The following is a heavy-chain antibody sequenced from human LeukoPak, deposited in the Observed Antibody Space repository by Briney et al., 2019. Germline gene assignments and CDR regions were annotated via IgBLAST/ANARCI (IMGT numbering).Heavy chain of an antibody. V-gene: IGHV3-11*01. CDR3: AKGISSSWYDY. D-gene: IGHD6-13*01. CDR2: ISSSGRTT. Sequence: GGSLRLSCAASGFTLSDYYMSWIRQAPGKGLEWISYISSSGRTTYYADSVKGRFTISRDNSKSTLYLQMNSLRAEDTAVYYCAKGISSSWYDYWGQGTLVTVSS. CDR1: GFTLSDYY. J-gene: IGHJ4*02.